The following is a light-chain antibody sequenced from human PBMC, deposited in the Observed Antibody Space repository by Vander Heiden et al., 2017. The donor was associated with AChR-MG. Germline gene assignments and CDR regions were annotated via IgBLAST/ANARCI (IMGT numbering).Light chain of an antibody. CDR3: QSYDRGLSGLV. Sequence: QSVLTQPPSVSGAPGQRVTIYCTGSSSNIGAGYHVHWYQQVPGTVPKLLIYGNTNRPSGVPDRFSGSKSGTSASLAITGLQAEDEADYDCQSYDRGLSGLVFGGGTKVTVL. V-gene: IGLV1-40*01. J-gene: IGLJ2*01. CDR2: GNT. CDR1: SSNIGAGYH.